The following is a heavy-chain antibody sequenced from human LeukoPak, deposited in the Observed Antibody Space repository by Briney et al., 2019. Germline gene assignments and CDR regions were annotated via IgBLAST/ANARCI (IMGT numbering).Heavy chain of an antibody. J-gene: IGHJ1*01. CDR2: ISYDGTSK. D-gene: IGHD6-13*01. CDR3: SRGGTSNWYGYFQH. Sequence: TGGSLRLSCAASGFTFSSYAMHWVRQAPGKGLEWVAVISYDGTSKYYVDSVKGRFTLSRDNSKNTLYLQMNSLRAEDTAVYYCSRGGTSNWYGYFQHWGQGTLVTVSS. CDR1: GFTFSSYA. V-gene: IGHV3-30-3*01.